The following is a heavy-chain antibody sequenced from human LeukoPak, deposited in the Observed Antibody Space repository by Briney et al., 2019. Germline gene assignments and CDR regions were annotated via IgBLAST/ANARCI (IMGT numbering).Heavy chain of an antibody. J-gene: IGHJ4*02. D-gene: IGHD5-12*01. CDR1: GGSISSYY. V-gene: IGHV4-59*01. CDR2: IYYSGST. CDR3: ARGLLNSGLHPFDY. Sequence: PSETLSLTCTVSGGSISSYYWSWIRQPPGKGLEWIGYIYYSGSTNYNPSLKSRVTISVDTSKNQFSLKLSSVTAADTAVYYCARGLLNSGLHPFDYWGQGTLVTVFS.